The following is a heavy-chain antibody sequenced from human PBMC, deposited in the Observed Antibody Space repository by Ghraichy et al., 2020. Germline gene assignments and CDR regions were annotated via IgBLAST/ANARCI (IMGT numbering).Heavy chain of an antibody. Sequence: GESLNISCKASGYTFTSYGISWVRQAPGQGLEWMGWISAYNGNTNYAQKLQGRVTMTTDTSTSTAYMELRSLRSDDTAVYYCARGPRITIFGVVMNSGDWFDPWGQGTLVTVSS. CDR3: ARGPRITIFGVVMNSGDWFDP. D-gene: IGHD3-3*01. CDR1: GYTFTSYG. CDR2: ISAYNGNT. J-gene: IGHJ5*02. V-gene: IGHV1-18*04.